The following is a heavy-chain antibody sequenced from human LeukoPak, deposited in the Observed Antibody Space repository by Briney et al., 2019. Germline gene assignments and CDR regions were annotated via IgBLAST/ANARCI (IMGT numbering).Heavy chain of an antibody. CDR3: ARRSQENGVITANNLFDP. Sequence: NSSDTLSLTCTVSGGSISSSYWGWIRQPPGKGLEWIGYIYVTGSTNYNPSLKSRVTISVDTSKNQFSLKLTSVTAADTAVYYCARRSQENGVITANNLFDPWGQGTLVTVSS. J-gene: IGHJ5*02. CDR2: IYVTGST. D-gene: IGHD3-16*01. V-gene: IGHV4-59*08. CDR1: GGSISSSY.